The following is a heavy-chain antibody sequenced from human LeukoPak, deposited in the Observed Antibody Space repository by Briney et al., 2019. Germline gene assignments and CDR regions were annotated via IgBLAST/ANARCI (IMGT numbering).Heavy chain of an antibody. CDR3: AREIVAGLGVSFDI. CDR2: IYPLETT. V-gene: IGHV4-61*02. CDR1: GDSVNSGAYY. D-gene: IGHD6-19*01. J-gene: IGHJ3*02. Sequence: SETLSLTCTVSGDSVNSGAYYWSWLRQPAGKEPEWIGRIYPLETTNYDPSLKSRVAISVDTSKNQFSLKLSSVTATDTAVYYCAREIVAGLGVSFDIWGQGTMVTVSS.